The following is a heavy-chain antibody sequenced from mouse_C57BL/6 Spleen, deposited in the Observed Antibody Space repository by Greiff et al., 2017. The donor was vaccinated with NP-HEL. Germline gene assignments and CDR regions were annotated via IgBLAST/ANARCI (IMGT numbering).Heavy chain of an antibody. CDR2: IVPSASFP. J-gene: IGHJ1*03. Sequence: QFQLQQPGAGLVLPGASVRLSCKASGYTFPSSWLPWVKQRPGQALDGIGEIVPSASFPNYIQKFKGKSTLTVDKSSSTAYMQLSSLTSEDSAVYYCARPNYYGSSYYWYFDVWGTGTTVTVSS. D-gene: IGHD1-1*01. CDR3: ARPNYYGSSYYWYFDV. V-gene: IGHV1-69*01. CDR1: GYTFPSSW.